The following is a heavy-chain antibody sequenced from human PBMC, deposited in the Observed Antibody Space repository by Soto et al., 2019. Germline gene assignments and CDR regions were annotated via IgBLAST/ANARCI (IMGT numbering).Heavy chain of an antibody. CDR2: IYYSGST. J-gene: IGHJ4*02. V-gene: IGHV4-31*03. D-gene: IGHD6-6*01. CDR1: GGSISSGGYY. CDR3: ARTYSSSSHFDS. Sequence: ASETLSLTCTVSGGSISSGGYYWSWIRQHPGKGLEWIGYIYYSGSTYYNPSLKSRVTISVDTSKNQFSLKLSSVTAADTAVYYCARTYSSSSHFDSRGQGTLVTVSS.